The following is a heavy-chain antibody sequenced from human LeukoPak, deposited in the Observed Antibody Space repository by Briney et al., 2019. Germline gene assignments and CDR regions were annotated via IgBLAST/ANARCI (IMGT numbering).Heavy chain of an antibody. CDR1: GFTFSSYW. Sequence: GGSLRLSCATSGFTFSSYWMHWVRQAPGKGLVWVSRIDSDGSNIRYADPVKGRFTISRDNTKNTLYLQMNSLRAEDTAVYYCARDLQNWNHKNWFDPWGQGTLVTVSS. D-gene: IGHD1-14*01. CDR3: ARDLQNWNHKNWFDP. V-gene: IGHV3-74*01. J-gene: IGHJ5*02. CDR2: IDSDGSNI.